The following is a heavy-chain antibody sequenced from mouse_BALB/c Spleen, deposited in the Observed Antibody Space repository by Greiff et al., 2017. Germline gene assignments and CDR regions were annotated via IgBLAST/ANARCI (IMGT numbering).Heavy chain of an antibody. Sequence: EVKLQESGAELVKPGASVKLSCTASGFNIKDTYMHWVKQRPEQGLEWIGRIDPANGNTKYDPKFQGKATIPADTSSNTAYLQLSSLTSEDTAVYYCASVYYGNYGLFVDWGQGTTLTVPA. CDR2: IDPANGNT. V-gene: IGHV14-3*02. CDR1: GFNIKDTY. D-gene: IGHD2-1*01. J-gene: IGHJ2*01. CDR3: ASVYYGNYGLFVD.